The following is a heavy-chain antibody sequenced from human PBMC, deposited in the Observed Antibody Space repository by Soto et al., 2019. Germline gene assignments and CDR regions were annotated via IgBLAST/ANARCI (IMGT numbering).Heavy chain of an antibody. CDR1: GGSISSSSYY. V-gene: IGHV4-39*01. D-gene: IGHD3-22*01. CDR3: VRSGYQGYYFDY. CDR2: IYYSGST. Sequence: EPLSLPCTVSGGSISSSSYYWGWIRQPPGKGLEWIGSIYYSGSTYYNPSLKSRVTISVDTSKNQFSLKLSSVTAADTAVYYCVRSGYQGYYFDYWGQGTLVTVSS. J-gene: IGHJ4*02.